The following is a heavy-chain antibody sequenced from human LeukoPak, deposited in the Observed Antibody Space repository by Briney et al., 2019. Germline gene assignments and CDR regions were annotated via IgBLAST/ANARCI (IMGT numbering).Heavy chain of an antibody. CDR3: AKDGPSPIVGASSDN. CDR2: INPNSGVT. D-gene: IGHD1-26*01. V-gene: IGHV1-2*02. Sequence: ASVKVSCKASGYNFKGYYMNWVRQAPGQGLEWMGWINPNSGVTKYAERFQGRVTMTKETSINTVYMEMSSLGFDDTAVYYCAKDGPSPIVGASSDNWGQRTLVTVSS. J-gene: IGHJ4*02. CDR1: GYNFKGYY.